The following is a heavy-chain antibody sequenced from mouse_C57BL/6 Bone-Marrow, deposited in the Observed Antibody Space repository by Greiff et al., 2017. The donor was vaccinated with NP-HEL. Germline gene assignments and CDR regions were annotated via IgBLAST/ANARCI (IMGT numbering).Heavy chain of an antibody. CDR3: ARDAYYYGSSYGFAY. J-gene: IGHJ3*01. V-gene: IGHV1-69*01. CDR1: GYTFTSYW. CDR2: IDPSDSYT. Sequence: VQLQQPGAELVMPGASVKLSCKASGYTFTSYWMHWVKQRPGQGLEWIGEIDPSDSYTNYNQKFKGKSTLTVDKSSSTAYMQLSSLTSEDSAVYYCARDAYYYGSSYGFAYWGQGTLVTVSA. D-gene: IGHD1-1*01.